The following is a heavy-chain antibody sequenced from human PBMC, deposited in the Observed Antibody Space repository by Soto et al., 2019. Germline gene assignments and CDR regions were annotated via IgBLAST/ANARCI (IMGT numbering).Heavy chain of an antibody. CDR2: IVPMFGTA. V-gene: IGHV1-69*12. D-gene: IGHD3-3*01. Sequence: QVQLVQSGAEVKKPGSSVNVSCKTSGGTFGNTAVTWVRQAPGQGLEWMGGIVPMFGTANYAQKFQGRVTTTADESTNTAYMELRSLRSDETAVYYCARDGDPGYTFWSGPLGGGRFDPWGQGTLVTVSS. CDR3: ARDGDPGYTFWSGPLGGGRFDP. J-gene: IGHJ5*02. CDR1: GGTFGNTA.